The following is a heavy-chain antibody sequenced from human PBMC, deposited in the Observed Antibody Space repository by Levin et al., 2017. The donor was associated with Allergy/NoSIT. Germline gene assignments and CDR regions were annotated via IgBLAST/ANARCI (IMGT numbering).Heavy chain of an antibody. D-gene: IGHD4-11*01. Sequence: PGGSLRLSCAASGFNFKTYAMHWVRQAPGKGLEWVAIIYHDGSNEQYGASVKGRFTTSRDNSKSTLYLHMNRLRAEDTAVYYCARDQGLQCLERIPDRYYYGMDVWGQGTTVIVSS. CDR3: ARDQGLQCLERIPDRYYYGMDV. V-gene: IGHV3-33*01. J-gene: IGHJ6*02. CDR1: GFNFKTYA. CDR2: IYHDGSNE.